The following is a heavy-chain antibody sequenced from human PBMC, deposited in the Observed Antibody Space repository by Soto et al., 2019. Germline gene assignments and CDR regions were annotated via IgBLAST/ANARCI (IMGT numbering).Heavy chain of an antibody. CDR1: GYSFGNYW. CDR3: TRAGASDWNYVSTSS. Sequence: GESLKISCKESGYSFGNYWIGWVRQMPGKGLEWMGIIYPGDSDTTYSPSFQGQVTISVDKSINTAYLQWSSLTSDDTAVYYCTRAGASDWNYVSTSSWGQGTLVTVSS. J-gene: IGHJ4*02. CDR2: IYPGDSDT. D-gene: IGHD1-7*01. V-gene: IGHV5-51*01.